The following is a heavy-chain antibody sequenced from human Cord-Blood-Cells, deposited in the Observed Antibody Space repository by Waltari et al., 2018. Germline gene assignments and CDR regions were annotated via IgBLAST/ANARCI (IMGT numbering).Heavy chain of an antibody. CDR1: GGSISSSSYY. CDR3: ARTDYDILTGYYLFDY. Sequence: QLQLQESGPGLVKPSETLSLTCTVSGGSISSSSYYWGWIRQPPGKGLEWIGSIYYSASTYYHPSLKSRVTISVDTSKNQFCLKLSSVTAADTAVYYCARTDYDILTGYYLFDYWGQGTLVTFSS. J-gene: IGHJ4*02. D-gene: IGHD3-9*01. V-gene: IGHV4-39*01. CDR2: IYYSAST.